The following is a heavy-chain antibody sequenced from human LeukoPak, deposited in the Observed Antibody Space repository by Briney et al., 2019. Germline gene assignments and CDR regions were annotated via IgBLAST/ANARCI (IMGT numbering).Heavy chain of an antibody. V-gene: IGHV4-61*08. Sequence: SETLSLTCTVSGGSISSGDYYWSWIRQPPGKGLEWIGYIYYSGSTNYNPSLKSRVTISVDTSKNQFSLKLSSVTAADTAVYYCARIYNYDFWSGLTHDAFDIWGQGTMVTVSS. CDR2: IYYSGST. CDR3: ARIYNYDFWSGLTHDAFDI. D-gene: IGHD3-3*01. J-gene: IGHJ3*02. CDR1: GGSISSGDYY.